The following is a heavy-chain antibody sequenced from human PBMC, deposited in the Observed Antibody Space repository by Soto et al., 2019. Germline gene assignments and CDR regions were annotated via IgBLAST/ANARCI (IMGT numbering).Heavy chain of an antibody. CDR2: IIPIFGTT. CDR3: GRERGSGDVGVVAATTPYDMDV. J-gene: IGHJ6*02. Sequence: QVQLVQSGAEVKKPGSSVKVSCKASGGTFSSYAISWVRQAPGQGLEWMGGIIPIFGTTNYAQKFQGSLTITADESTITADKELSSRISEDTAVYYCGRERGSGDVGVVAATTPYDMDVWGQGTTVTFSS. CDR1: GGTFSSYA. V-gene: IGHV1-69*01. D-gene: IGHD2-15*01.